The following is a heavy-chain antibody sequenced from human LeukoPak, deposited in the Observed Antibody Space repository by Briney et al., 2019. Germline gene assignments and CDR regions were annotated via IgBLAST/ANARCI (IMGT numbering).Heavy chain of an antibody. Sequence: GGSLRLSCAASGFTFSSYSMNWVRQAPGKGLEWVSSISSSSSYIYYADSVKGRFTISRDNAKNSLYLRMNSLRAEDTAVYYCARDQYDTWSRRGNFDSWGQGTLVIVSS. D-gene: IGHD3-3*01. V-gene: IGHV3-21*01. CDR3: ARDQYDTWSRRGNFDS. J-gene: IGHJ4*02. CDR2: ISSSSSYI. CDR1: GFTFSSYS.